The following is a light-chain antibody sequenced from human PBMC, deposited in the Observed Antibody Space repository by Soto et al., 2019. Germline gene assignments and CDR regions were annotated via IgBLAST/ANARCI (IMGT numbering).Light chain of an antibody. Sequence: NFMLTQPHSVSEYPGKTVTISCTRSSGSIASNYVQWYQQRPGSATTTVIYEDNQRPSGVPDRFSGSIDSSSNSASLTISGLKTEDEADYYCQSYDSSKEVFGGGTKLTVL. CDR1: SGSIASNY. J-gene: IGLJ3*02. V-gene: IGLV6-57*03. CDR3: QSYDSSKEV. CDR2: EDN.